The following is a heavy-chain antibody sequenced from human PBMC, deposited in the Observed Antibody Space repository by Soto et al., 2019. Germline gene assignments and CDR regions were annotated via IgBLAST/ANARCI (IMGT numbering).Heavy chain of an antibody. Sequence: ASVKVSCKASGNTFTSYYMRWVRQAPGQGLEWMGWISAYNGNTNYAQKLQGRVTMTTDTSTSTAYMELRSLRSDDTAVYYCARESAVAALDPWGQGTLVTVSS. CDR2: ISAYNGNT. CDR3: ARESAVAALDP. CDR1: GNTFTSYY. J-gene: IGHJ5*02. V-gene: IGHV1-18*04. D-gene: IGHD6-19*01.